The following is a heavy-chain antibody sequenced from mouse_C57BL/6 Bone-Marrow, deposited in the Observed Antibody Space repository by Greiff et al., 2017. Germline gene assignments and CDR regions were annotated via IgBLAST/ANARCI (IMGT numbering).Heavy chain of an antibody. CDR3: TRIHYYCCLDY. J-gene: IGHJ4*01. CDR2: IYPGNSDT. Sequence: QSGPVLARPGASVKMSCKSSGYPFPSYWMRWVKQRPGQGLEWIGAIYPGNSDTSHNQKFKGKANLTAVTSASTDYMELSSLTKEDSAGYYCTRIHYYCCLDYWGQGTSVTVSS. D-gene: IGHD1-1*01. V-gene: IGHV1-5*01. CDR1: GYPFPSYW.